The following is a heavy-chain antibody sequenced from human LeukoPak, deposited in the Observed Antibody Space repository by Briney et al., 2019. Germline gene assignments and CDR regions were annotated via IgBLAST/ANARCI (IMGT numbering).Heavy chain of an antibody. CDR3: AKELRTGVGATDY. D-gene: IGHD1-26*01. V-gene: IGHV1-46*01. CDR2: INPRGDGT. CDR1: GYTFTNYY. J-gene: IGHJ4*02. Sequence: ASVKVSCKASGYTFTNYYMHWVRQAPGQGLEWVGIINPRGDGTNYAQKFQGRVTMTRDTSTSTVYMELSSLRSEDTAVYFCAKELRTGVGATDYWGQGTRVTVSS.